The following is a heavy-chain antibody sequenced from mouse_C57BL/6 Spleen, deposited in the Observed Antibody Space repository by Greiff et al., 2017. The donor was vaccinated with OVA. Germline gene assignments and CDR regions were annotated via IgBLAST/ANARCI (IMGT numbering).Heavy chain of an antibody. CDR2: IYPGDGDT. CDR3: ASFITTVVPFDY. V-gene: IGHV1-82*01. Sequence: VQLQQSGPELVKPGASVKISCKASGYAFSSSWMNWVKQRPGKGLEWIGRIYPGDGDTNYNGKFKGKATLTADKSSSTAYMQLSSLTSEYSAVYFCASFITTVVPFDYWGQGTTRTVSS. CDR1: GYAFSSSW. D-gene: IGHD1-1*01. J-gene: IGHJ2*01.